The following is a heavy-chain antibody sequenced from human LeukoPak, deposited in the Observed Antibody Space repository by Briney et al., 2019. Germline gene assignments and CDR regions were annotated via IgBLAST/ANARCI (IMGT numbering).Heavy chain of an antibody. J-gene: IGHJ4*02. CDR3: ARGIGSSSWPLAL. V-gene: IGHV3-7*01. CDR2: IKQDGSEK. D-gene: IGHD6-13*01. CDR1: GFTFSSYW. Sequence: GGSLRLSCAASGFTFSSYWMSWVRQAPGKGLEWVANIKQDGSEKYYVDSVKGRFTFSRDNAKNSLYLQMNSLRAEDTAVYYCARGIGSSSWPLALWGQGTLVTVSS.